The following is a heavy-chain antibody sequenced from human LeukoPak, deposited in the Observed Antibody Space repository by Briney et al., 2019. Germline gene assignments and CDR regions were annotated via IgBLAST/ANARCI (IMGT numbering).Heavy chain of an antibody. D-gene: IGHD3-22*01. V-gene: IGHV4-4*02. CDR3: AGLVGRYSSGLYYYYFDY. CDR1: GDSINSLDL. Sequence: SETLSLTCTVSGDSINSLDLWSWVRQPPGKGLEWIGEMYLSGTTHSNPSVKSRVTISIDKSKNQFFLNLSSVTAADTAVHYCAGLVGRYSSGLYYYYFDYWGQGTLVTVSS. CDR2: MYLSGTT. J-gene: IGHJ4*02.